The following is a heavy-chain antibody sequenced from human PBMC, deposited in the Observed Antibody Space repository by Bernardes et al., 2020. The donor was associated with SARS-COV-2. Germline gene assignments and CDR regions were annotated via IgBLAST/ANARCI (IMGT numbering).Heavy chain of an antibody. Sequence: GGSLRLSCAASGFTFSSYSMNWVRQAPGKGLEWVSSISSSSSYIYYADSVKGRFTISRDNAKNSLYLQMNSLRAEDTAVYYCARDIAAAGVRGYYYYYGMDVWGQGTTVTVSS. CDR2: ISSSSSYI. CDR3: ARDIAAAGVRGYYYYYGMDV. V-gene: IGHV3-21*01. J-gene: IGHJ6*02. CDR1: GFTFSSYS. D-gene: IGHD6-13*01.